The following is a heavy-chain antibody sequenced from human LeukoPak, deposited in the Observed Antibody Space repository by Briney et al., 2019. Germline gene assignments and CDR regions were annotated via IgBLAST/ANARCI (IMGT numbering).Heavy chain of an antibody. D-gene: IGHD6-19*01. CDR3: ARDSALAQAVMFDY. J-gene: IGHJ4*02. CDR2: ISGSGHST. V-gene: IGHV3-23*01. CDR1: GFTFTGYA. Sequence: QAGGSLRLSCAASGFTFTGYAMSWVRQAPGKGLEWVSAISGSGHSTDYADSVKGRFTISRDNSKNTLYLQMNSLRAEATAVYYCARDSALAQAVMFDYWGQGTLVTVSS.